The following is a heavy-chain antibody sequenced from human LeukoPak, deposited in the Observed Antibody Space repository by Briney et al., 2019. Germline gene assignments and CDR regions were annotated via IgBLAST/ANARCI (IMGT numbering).Heavy chain of an antibody. CDR1: GGSISSSSYY. CDR3: TREEGGTTVDY. Sequence: SETLSLTCTVSGGSISSSSYYWGWLRQPPGKGLEWIGSIYYSGSTYYNPSLKSRVTISVDTSKNQFSLKVNSVTAADTAAYYCTREEGGTTVDYWGQGTLVTVSS. CDR2: IYYSGST. D-gene: IGHD1-1*01. J-gene: IGHJ4*02. V-gene: IGHV4-39*02.